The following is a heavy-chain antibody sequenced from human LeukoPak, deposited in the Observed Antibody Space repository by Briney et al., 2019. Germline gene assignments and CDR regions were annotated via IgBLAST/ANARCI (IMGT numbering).Heavy chain of an antibody. D-gene: IGHD2-2*01. CDR1: GFTFSSYG. J-gene: IGHJ4*02. CDR3: AKMAEDQLLSG. V-gene: IGHV3-30*02. Sequence: GGSLRLSCAASGFTFSSYGMHWVRQAPGKGLEWVAVIWYDGSNKYYADSVKGRFTISRDNSKNTLYLQMNSLRAEDTAVYYCAKMAEDQLLSGWGQGTLVTVSS. CDR2: IWYDGSNK.